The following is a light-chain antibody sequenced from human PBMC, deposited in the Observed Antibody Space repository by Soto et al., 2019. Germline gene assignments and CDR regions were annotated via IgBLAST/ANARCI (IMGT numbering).Light chain of an antibody. CDR2: QDS. Sequence: SYELTQPASVSVSPGQTASITCSGDKLGDKYACWYQQKPGQSPVLVIYQDSKRPSGIPERFSGSNSGNTATLTISGTQAMDEADSYCQARDSSTVVFGGGTKVTVL. CDR1: KLGDKY. CDR3: QARDSSTVV. V-gene: IGLV3-1*01. J-gene: IGLJ2*01.